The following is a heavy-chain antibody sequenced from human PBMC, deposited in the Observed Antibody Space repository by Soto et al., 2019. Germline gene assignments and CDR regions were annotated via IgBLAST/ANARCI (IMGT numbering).Heavy chain of an antibody. Sequence: EVQLVESGGGLVQPGGSLRLSCAASGFTFSSYWMHWVRQAPGKGLVWVSRINGDGSSTNYADSVKGRFTISRDNAKNTLYLQMNSLRGEDTAVYYCARGRQYGYYVDYWGQGTLVTVSS. CDR2: INGDGSST. CDR1: GFTFSSYW. V-gene: IGHV3-74*01. J-gene: IGHJ4*02. CDR3: ARGRQYGYYVDY. D-gene: IGHD3-10*01.